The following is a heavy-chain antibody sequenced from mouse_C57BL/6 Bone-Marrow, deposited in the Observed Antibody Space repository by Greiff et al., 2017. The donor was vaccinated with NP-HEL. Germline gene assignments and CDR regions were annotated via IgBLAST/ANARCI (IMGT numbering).Heavy chain of an antibody. CDR2: INPGSGGT. J-gene: IGHJ3*01. Sequence: QVQLQQSGAELVRPGTSVKVSCKASGYAFTNYLIEWVKQRPGQGLEWIGVINPGSGGTNYNEKFKGKATLTADKSSSTADMQLSSLTSEDSAVYFCARREETWVAYWGQGTLVTVSA. V-gene: IGHV1-54*01. CDR3: ARREETWVAY. CDR1: GYAFTNYL.